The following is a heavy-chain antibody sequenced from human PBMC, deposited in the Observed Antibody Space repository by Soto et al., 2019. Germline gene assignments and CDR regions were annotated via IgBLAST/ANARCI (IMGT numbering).Heavy chain of an antibody. Sequence: GESLKISCNGSGYSFTSYWIGWVRQMPGKGLEWMGIIYPGDSDTRYSPSFQGQVTISADKSISTAYLQWSSLKASDTAMYYCARHPLNTLENYYYYSGMDDWGQGTTATVSS. V-gene: IGHV5-51*01. CDR1: GYSFTSYW. D-gene: IGHD2-2*02. CDR2: IYPGDSDT. CDR3: ARHPLNTLENYYYYSGMDD. J-gene: IGHJ6*02.